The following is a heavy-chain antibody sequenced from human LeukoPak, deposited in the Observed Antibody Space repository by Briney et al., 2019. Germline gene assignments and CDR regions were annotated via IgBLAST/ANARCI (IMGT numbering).Heavy chain of an antibody. CDR2: VYYSGST. J-gene: IGHJ2*01. CDR3: TREAMVIGQSWYFDL. V-gene: IGHV4-59*11. D-gene: IGHD4/OR15-4a*01. CDR1: GGSISHY. Sequence: SETLSLTCTVSGGSISHYWSWIRQPPGKGLEWVGYVYYSGSTSYNPSLKSRVTISVDTSKNQFSLKLSSMTAADTAVYYCTREAMVIGQSWYFDLWGRGTLVTVSS.